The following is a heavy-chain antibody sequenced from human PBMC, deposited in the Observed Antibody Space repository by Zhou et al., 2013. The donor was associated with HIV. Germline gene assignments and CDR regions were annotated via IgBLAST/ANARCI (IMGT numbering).Heavy chain of an antibody. D-gene: IGHD4-4*01. CDR2: IIPVFGTR. CDR3: ARDRAYSRDYFYYGMDV. J-gene: IGHJ6*02. Sequence: QVQLVQSGAEVKKPGSSVKVSCKAPGGTFSKYALSWVRQAPGQGFEWMGRIIPVFGTRNYAQKFQGRVTITADESTSTAYMELSSLRSEDTAIYYCARDRAYSRDYFYYGMDVWGQGTTVIVSS. V-gene: IGHV1-69*13. CDR1: GGTFSKYA.